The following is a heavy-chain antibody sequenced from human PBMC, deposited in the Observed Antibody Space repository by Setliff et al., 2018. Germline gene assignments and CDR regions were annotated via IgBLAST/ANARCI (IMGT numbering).Heavy chain of an antibody. CDR2: IFYSGRT. CDR1: GASITNINYY. D-gene: IGHD2-15*01. CDR3: GRGFSRIEGWGNWFDP. J-gene: IGHJ5*02. V-gene: IGHV4-39*01. Sequence: PSETLSLTCTVSGASITNINYYWGLIRQPPGKGLEWIGSIFYSGRTFYNPSLKSRVTISVDTSKNQISLKLTSVTAADTAVYYCGRGFSRIEGWGNWFDPWGQGILVTVSS.